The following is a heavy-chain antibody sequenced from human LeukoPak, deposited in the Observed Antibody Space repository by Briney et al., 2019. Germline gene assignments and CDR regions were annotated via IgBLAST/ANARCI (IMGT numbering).Heavy chain of an antibody. D-gene: IGHD3-22*01. J-gene: IGHJ4*02. CDR3: AKDHNLGGYVLFDN. V-gene: IGHV3-23*01. CDR2: ISGRGDTT. CDR1: GFTFNNYA. Sequence: PGRSLRLSCAGSGFTFNNYAMSWVRQTPGKGLEWVSAISGRGDTTFYADAMKGRFTISRDNSQNTLYLQMNSLRAEDTAVYYCAKDHNLGGYVLFDNWGQGTLVTVSS.